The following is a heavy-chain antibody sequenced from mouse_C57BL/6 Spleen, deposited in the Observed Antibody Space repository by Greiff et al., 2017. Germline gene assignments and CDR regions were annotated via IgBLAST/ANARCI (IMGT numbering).Heavy chain of an antibody. CDR1: GYTFTSYW. CDR2: IDPSDSYT. CDR3: ARWGITTVAFDY. J-gene: IGHJ2*01. Sequence: QVQLQQPGAELVMPGASVKLSCKASGYTFTSYWMHWVKQRPGQGLEWIGEIDPSDSYTNYNQKFKGKSTLTVDKSSSTAYMQLSSLTSEDSAVYYCARWGITTVAFDYWGQGTTLTVSS. V-gene: IGHV1-69*01. D-gene: IGHD1-1*01.